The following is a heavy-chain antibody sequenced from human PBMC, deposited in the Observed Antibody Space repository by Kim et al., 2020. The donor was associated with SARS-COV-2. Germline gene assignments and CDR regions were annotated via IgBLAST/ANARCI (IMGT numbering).Heavy chain of an antibody. Sequence: YYADSVKGRFTISRDKSKNTLYLQINSLRAEDTAVYYCARDATSWGAFDIWGQGTMVTVSS. D-gene: IGHD3-16*01. V-gene: IGHV3-53*01. J-gene: IGHJ3*02. CDR3: ARDATSWGAFDI.